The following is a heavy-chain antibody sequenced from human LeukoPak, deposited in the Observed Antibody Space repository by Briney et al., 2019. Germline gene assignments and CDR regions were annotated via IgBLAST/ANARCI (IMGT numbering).Heavy chain of an antibody. V-gene: IGHV1-46*01. Sequence: ASVKVSCKASGYTFTSYYMHWVRQAPGQGLEWMGIINPSGGSTSYAQKFQGRVTMTRDTSTSTVYMELNSLRSEDTDVYYCAGDRDTIVRGVIITNYYYYGMDVWGQGTTVTVSS. CDR3: AGDRDTIVRGVIITNYYYYGMDV. J-gene: IGHJ6*02. CDR1: GYTFTSYY. D-gene: IGHD3-10*01. CDR2: INPSGGST.